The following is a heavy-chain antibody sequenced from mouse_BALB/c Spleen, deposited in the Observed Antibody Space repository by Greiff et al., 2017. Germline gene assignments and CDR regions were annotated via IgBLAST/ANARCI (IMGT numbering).Heavy chain of an antibody. CDR1: GFTFSDYG. J-gene: IGHJ2*01. CDR2: ISNLAYSI. CDR3: AREGYYGSSPYYFDY. V-gene: IGHV5-15*02. D-gene: IGHD1-1*01. Sequence: EVKLMESGGGLVQPGGSRKLSCAASGFTFSDYGMAWVRQAPGKGPEWVAFISNLAYSIYYADTVTGRFTISRENAKNTLYLEMSSLRSEDTAMYYCAREGYYGSSPYYFDYWGQGTTLTVSS.